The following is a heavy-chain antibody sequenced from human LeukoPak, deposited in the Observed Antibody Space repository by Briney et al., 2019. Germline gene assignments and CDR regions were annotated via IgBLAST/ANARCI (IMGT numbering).Heavy chain of an antibody. Sequence: SETLSLTCAVYGGSFSGYYWSWIRQPPGKGLEWIGEINHSGSTNYNPSLKSRVTISVDTSKNQFPLKLSSVTAADTAVYYCARRQNDFWSGYYIFFDYWGQGTLVTVSS. V-gene: IGHV4-34*01. J-gene: IGHJ4*02. CDR2: INHSGST. CDR3: ARRQNDFWSGYYIFFDY. D-gene: IGHD3-3*01. CDR1: GGSFSGYY.